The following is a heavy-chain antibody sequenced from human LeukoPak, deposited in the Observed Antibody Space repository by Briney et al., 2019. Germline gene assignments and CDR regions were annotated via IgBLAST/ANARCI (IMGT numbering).Heavy chain of an antibody. V-gene: IGHV4-61*01. D-gene: IGHD3-3*01. CDR1: GGSISSGSYY. Sequence: SETLSLTCTVSGGSISSGSYYWSWIRQPPGKGLEWVGYIYYSGSTNYNPSLKSRVTISVDTSKYQFSLKLSSVTAADTAVYYCARSDGGVTIFGVVIDDRWFDPWGQGSLVTVSS. J-gene: IGHJ5*02. CDR3: ARSDGGVTIFGVVIDDRWFDP. CDR2: IYYSGST.